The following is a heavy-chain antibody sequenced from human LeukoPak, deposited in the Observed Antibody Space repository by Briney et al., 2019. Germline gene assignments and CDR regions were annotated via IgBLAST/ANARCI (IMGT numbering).Heavy chain of an antibody. V-gene: IGHV4-4*07. CDR3: ARQGGLGTPASGSLEAFDY. Sequence: SETLSLTCTVSGGSISTYYWSWLRQPAGKGLEWIGRFYVSGSIDYNPSLKSRITISVDKPKNQFSLKMTSVTAADTAVYYCARQGGLGTPASGSLEAFDYWGQGTLVTISS. J-gene: IGHJ4*02. D-gene: IGHD4-23*01. CDR1: GGSISTYY. CDR2: FYVSGSI.